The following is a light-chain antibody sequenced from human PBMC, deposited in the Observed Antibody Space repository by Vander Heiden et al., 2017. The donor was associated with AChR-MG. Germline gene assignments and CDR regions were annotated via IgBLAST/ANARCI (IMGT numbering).Light chain of an antibody. CDR1: SPSHYP. V-gene: IGLV3-19*01. CDR3: HSRDSTGYSVL. J-gene: IGLJ2*01. CDR2: GKN. Sequence: SSELTPDPAVSVALGQTVRSTCQGDSPSHYPGNWYQQNPGQSPVLVIYGKNKRPSGIPDRFSGSTSGNTASLTITGAQAEDEADYYCHSRDSTGYSVLFGGGTKLTVL.